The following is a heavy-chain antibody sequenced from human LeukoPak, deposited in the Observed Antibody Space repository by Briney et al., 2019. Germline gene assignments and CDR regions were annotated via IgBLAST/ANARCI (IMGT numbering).Heavy chain of an antibody. Sequence: PGGSLRLSCAASGFTFSSYEMNWVRQAPGKGPEWVSYISSSGSTIYYADSVKGRFTISRDNAKNSLYLQMNSLRAEDTAVYYCARERIAVAAIDYWGQGTLVTVSS. CDR3: ARERIAVAAIDY. V-gene: IGHV3-48*03. D-gene: IGHD6-19*01. J-gene: IGHJ4*02. CDR2: ISSSGSTI. CDR1: GFTFSSYE.